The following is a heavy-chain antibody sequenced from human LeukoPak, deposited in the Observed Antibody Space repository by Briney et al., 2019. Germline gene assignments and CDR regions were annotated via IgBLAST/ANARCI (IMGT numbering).Heavy chain of an antibody. CDR3: AKDMSGGLRSWKYFDY. D-gene: IGHD4-17*01. J-gene: IGHJ4*02. CDR2: ISWNSGSI. CDR1: GFTFDDYA. Sequence: PGGSLRLSCAASGFTFDDYAMHWVRHAPGKGLEWVSGISWNSGSIGYADSVKGRFTISRDNAKNSLYLQMNSLRAEDTALYYCAKDMSGGLRSWKYFDYWGQGTLVTVSS. V-gene: IGHV3-9*01.